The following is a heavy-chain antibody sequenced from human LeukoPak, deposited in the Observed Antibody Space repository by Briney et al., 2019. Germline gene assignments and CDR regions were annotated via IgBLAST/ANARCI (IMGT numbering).Heavy chain of an antibody. CDR2: VYYSGST. D-gene: IGHD3-9*01. CDR3: ASDRYDIFTGYYMLDY. J-gene: IGHJ4*02. Sequence: PSETLSLTCTVSGGSISSYYWSWIRQPPGKGLEWIGNVYYSGSTNYNPSLKSRVTISVDTSKNQFSLKLSSVTAADTAVYYCASDRYDIFTGYYMLDYWGQGTLVTVSS. V-gene: IGHV4-59*01. CDR1: GGSISSYY.